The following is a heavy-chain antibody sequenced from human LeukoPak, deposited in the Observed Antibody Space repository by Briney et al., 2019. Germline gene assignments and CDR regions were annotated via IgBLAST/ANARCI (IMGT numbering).Heavy chain of an antibody. D-gene: IGHD5-24*01. V-gene: IGHV3-23*01. CDR2: LTDSGGTT. CDR1: GFTFSSYA. CDR3: AKKRDAFDI. Sequence: GGSLRLSCVASGFTFSSYAMGWVRQAPGKRPEWVSSLTDSGGTTYYVDSVKGRFTISRDNSRNTLYLHMNSLRAEDTAMYYCAKKRDAFDIWGQGTMVTVSS. J-gene: IGHJ3*02.